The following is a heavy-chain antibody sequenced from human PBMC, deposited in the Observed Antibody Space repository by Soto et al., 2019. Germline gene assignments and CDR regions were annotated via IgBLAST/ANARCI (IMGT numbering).Heavy chain of an antibody. D-gene: IGHD3-16*01. J-gene: IGHJ6*02. CDR2: IYYSGST. Sequence: SETLSLTCTVSGGSISSSSYYWGWIRQPPGKGLEWIGSIYYSGSTYYNPSLKSRVTISVDTSKNQFSLKLSSATAADTAVYYCARGQVGSYVYYYYYGMDVWGRGTTVTVSS. V-gene: IGHV4-39*01. CDR3: ARGQVGSYVYYYYYGMDV. CDR1: GGSISSSSYY.